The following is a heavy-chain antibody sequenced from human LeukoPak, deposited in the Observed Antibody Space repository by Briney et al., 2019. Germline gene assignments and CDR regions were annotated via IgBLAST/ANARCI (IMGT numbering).Heavy chain of an antibody. Sequence: ASMKVSCKASGGTFSSYAISWVRQAPGQGLEWMGGIIPIFGAANYAQKFQGRVTITADESTSTAYMELSSLRSEDTAVYYCARDLGVEDSGGTGTGSYYMDVWGKGTTVTVSS. D-gene: IGHD1-1*01. CDR3: ARDLGVEDSGGTGTGSYYMDV. CDR2: IIPIFGAA. V-gene: IGHV1-69*13. CDR1: GGTFSSYA. J-gene: IGHJ6*03.